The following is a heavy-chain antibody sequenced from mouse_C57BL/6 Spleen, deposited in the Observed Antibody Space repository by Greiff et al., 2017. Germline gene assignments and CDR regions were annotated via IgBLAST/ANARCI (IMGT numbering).Heavy chain of an antibody. CDR2: INPGSGGT. J-gene: IGHJ2*01. Sequence: QVQLQQSGAELVRPGPSVKVSCKASGYAFTNYLIEWIKQRPGQGLEWIGVINPGSGGTNYDEKFKGKAILTGDKSSSTAYMQLSSLTSEDSAVYFCARDGNYDDWGQGTTLTVSS. V-gene: IGHV1-54*01. CDR3: ARDGNYDD. D-gene: IGHD2-1*01. CDR1: GYAFTNYL.